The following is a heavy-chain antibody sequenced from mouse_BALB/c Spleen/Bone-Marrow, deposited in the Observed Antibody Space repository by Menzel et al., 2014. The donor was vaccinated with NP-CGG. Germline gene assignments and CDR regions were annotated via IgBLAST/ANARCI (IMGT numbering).Heavy chain of an antibody. V-gene: IGHV1-7*01. CDR3: ASPYGYEDYSAMDY. D-gene: IGHD1-2*01. CDR2: INPSTGYT. Sequence: QVQLQQSGAELAKPGASVKMSCKASGYTFTSYWMHWVKQRPGQVLEWIGYINPSTGYTEYNLKFKAKATLTADKSSSTAYIQLSSLTSEDSAVYYCASPYGYEDYSAMDYWGQGTSVTVSS. J-gene: IGHJ4*01. CDR1: GYTFTSYW.